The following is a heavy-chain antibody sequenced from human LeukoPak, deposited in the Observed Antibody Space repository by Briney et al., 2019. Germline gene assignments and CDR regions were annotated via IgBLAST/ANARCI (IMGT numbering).Heavy chain of an antibody. D-gene: IGHD2-15*01. V-gene: IGHV5-51*01. Sequence: GESLKISCQASGYSFSNYWIGWVRQTPGEGLEWMGIIYPGDSNTRYSPSFRGQVTISADKSISTAYLQWNSLKASDTAMYYCARDSGGSTLYNFDYWGQGTLVTVSS. J-gene: IGHJ4*02. CDR1: GYSFSNYW. CDR2: IYPGDSNT. CDR3: ARDSGGSTLYNFDY.